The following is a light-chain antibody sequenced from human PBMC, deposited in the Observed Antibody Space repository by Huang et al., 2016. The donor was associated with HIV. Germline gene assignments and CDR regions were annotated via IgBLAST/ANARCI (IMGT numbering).Light chain of an antibody. J-gene: IGKJ2*01. CDR1: QTINTY. V-gene: IGKV1-39*01. Sequence: DIEMTQSPSSLSASVGDRVTISCRTGQTINTYLNWFQQKPGEAPTLLIYGASNLHRGVPLRFRGAGSGTYFTLTITSLQPEDFATYFCQQTFTAPPEDTFGQGTKLQI. CDR2: GAS. CDR3: QQTFTAPPEDT.